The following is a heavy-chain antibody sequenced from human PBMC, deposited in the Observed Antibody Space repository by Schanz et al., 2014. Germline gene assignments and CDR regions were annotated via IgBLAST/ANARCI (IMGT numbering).Heavy chain of an antibody. J-gene: IGHJ5*02. Sequence: QVQLQESGPGLLKPSGTLSLTCTVSGASISNFHWAWFRQPPGKGLEWIACIYNSGRTNYNPSPRGRVTISVDTSKNQFSLRLTSVTAAYTAVYYCARDNRFDPWGEGTLVTVSS. CDR1: GASISNFH. V-gene: IGHV4-59*01. CDR2: IYNSGRT. CDR3: ARDNRFDP.